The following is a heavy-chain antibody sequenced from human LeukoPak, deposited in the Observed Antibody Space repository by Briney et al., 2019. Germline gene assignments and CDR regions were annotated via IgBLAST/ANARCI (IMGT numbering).Heavy chain of an antibody. CDR1: GFTFSTFA. D-gene: IGHD1-26*01. CDR2: IFPSGGEI. CDR3: ARGPAANSGNYYVGDY. J-gene: IGHJ4*02. V-gene: IGHV3-23*01. Sequence: PGGSLRLSCAASGFTFSTFAMIWVRQPPGKGLEWVSSIFPSGGEIHYADSGRGRFTISRDNSKSTLSLQMNSLRAEDTAVYYCARGPAANSGNYYVGDYWGQGTLVTVSS.